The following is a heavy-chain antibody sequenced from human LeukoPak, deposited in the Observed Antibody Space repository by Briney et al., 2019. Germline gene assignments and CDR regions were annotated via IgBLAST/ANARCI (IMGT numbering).Heavy chain of an antibody. Sequence: ASVKVSCKASGGTFSSYAISWVRQAPGQGLEWMGGIIPIFGTANYAQKFQGGVTITTDESTSTAYMELSSLRSEDTAVYYCARAEASSTSEYYYYYYYMDVWGKGTTVTVSS. CDR2: IIPIFGTA. CDR1: GGTFSSYA. J-gene: IGHJ6*03. V-gene: IGHV1-69*05. D-gene: IGHD2-2*01. CDR3: ARAEASSTSEYYYYYYYMDV.